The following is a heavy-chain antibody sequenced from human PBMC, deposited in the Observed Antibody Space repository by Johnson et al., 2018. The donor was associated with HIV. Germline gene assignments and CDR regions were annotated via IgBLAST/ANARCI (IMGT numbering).Heavy chain of an antibody. Sequence: VQLVESGGGLVQPGGSLRVSCAASGFTFDDYAMHWVRQASGKGLEWVSGISWNSGSIGYADSVKGRFTISRDNSKNTLFLHMNSLRAEDTAVYNCAKDLYSSSWTNDAFEIWGQGTMVTVSS. CDR2: ISWNSGSI. CDR3: AKDLYSSSWTNDAFEI. V-gene: IGHV3-9*01. CDR1: GFTFDDYA. D-gene: IGHD6-13*01. J-gene: IGHJ3*02.